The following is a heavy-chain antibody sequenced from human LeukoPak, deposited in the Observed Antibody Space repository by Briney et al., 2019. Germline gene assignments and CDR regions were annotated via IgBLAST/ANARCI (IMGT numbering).Heavy chain of an antibody. CDR3: AREEDGGSLDY. D-gene: IGHD3-16*01. CDR1: GYTFTGYY. V-gene: IGHV1-2*04. Sequence: ASVKVSCKASGYTFTGYYMHWARQAPGQGLEWMGWINPNSGGTNYAQKFQGWVTMTRDTSISTAYMELSRLRSDDTAVYYCAREEDGGSLDYWGQGTLVTVSS. CDR2: INPNSGGT. J-gene: IGHJ4*02.